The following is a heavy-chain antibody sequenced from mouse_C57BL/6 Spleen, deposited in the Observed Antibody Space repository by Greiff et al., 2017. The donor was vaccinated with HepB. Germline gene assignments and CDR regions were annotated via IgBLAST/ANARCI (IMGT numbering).Heavy chain of an antibody. Sequence: DVMLVESGGGLVKPGGSLKLSCAASGFTFSSYAMSWVRQTPEKRLEWVATISDGGSYTYYPDNVKGRFTISRDNAKNNLYLQMSHLKSEDTAMYYCARDPFITTDWYFDVWGAGTTVTVSS. CDR2: ISDGGSYT. CDR1: GFTFSSYA. D-gene: IGHD1-1*01. V-gene: IGHV5-4*01. J-gene: IGHJ1*01. CDR3: ARDPFITTDWYFDV.